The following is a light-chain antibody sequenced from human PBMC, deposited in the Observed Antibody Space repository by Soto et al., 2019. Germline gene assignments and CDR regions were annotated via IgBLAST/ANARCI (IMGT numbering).Light chain of an antibody. CDR2: SAS. J-gene: IGKJ2*01. CDR3: HQYNSWPPGT. V-gene: IGKV1-39*01. CDR1: QSISSS. Sequence: DIPMTQSPSSLSASVGDRVTITCRASQSISSSLNWYQQKPGKAPDLLIYSASTLQSGVPSRFSGSGSGTEFTLTISSLQSEDFALYYCHQYNSWPPGTFGQGTKVDIK.